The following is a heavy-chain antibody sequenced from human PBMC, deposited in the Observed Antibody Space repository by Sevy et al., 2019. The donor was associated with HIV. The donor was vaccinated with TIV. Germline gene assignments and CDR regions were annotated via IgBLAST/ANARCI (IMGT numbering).Heavy chain of an antibody. CDR1: GFTFSSYA. V-gene: IGHV3-30-3*01. D-gene: IGHD3-22*01. J-gene: IGHJ4*02. Sequence: GGSLRLSCAASGFTFSSYAMHWVRQAPGKGLEWVAVISYDGSNKYYADSVKGRLTISRDNSKNTLYLQMNSLRAEDTAVYYCARDREGYYDSSGPLDYWGQGTLVTVSS. CDR3: ARDREGYYDSSGPLDY. CDR2: ISYDGSNK.